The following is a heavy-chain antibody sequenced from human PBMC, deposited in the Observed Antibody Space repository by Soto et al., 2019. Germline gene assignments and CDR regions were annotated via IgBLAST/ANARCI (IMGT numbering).Heavy chain of an antibody. J-gene: IGHJ5*02. D-gene: IGHD2-15*01. CDR1: GYTFTSYD. CDR2: MNPKSGNT. CDR3: ARRYIVVVVAACRKSRGNWFDP. Sequence: QVQLVQSGAEVKKPGASVKVSCKASGYTFTSYDINRVRQATGEGLEWMGWMNPKSGNTGYAQKSQGRVTMTRTTSISTAYMEKSSLRSEDKTVYYCARRYIVVVVAACRKSRGNWFDPWGQGTLVTVSS. V-gene: IGHV1-8*01.